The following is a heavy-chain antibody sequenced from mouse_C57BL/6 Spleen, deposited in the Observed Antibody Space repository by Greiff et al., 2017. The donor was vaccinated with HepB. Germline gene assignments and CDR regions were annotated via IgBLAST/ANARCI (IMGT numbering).Heavy chain of an antibody. Sequence: EVKLMESGPGLVKPSQSLSLTCSVTGYSITSGYYWNWIRQFPGNKLEWMGYISYDGSNNYNPSLKNRISITRDTSKNQFFLKLNSVTTEDTATYYCASLITTVKYFDYWGQGTTLTVSS. CDR3: ASLITTVKYFDY. J-gene: IGHJ2*01. D-gene: IGHD1-1*01. CDR2: ISYDGSN. CDR1: GYSITSGYY. V-gene: IGHV3-6*01.